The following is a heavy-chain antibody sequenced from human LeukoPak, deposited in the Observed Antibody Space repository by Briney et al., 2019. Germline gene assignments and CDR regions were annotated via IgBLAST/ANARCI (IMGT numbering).Heavy chain of an antibody. Sequence: SETLSLTCTVSGGSISSSSYYWGWIRQPPGKGLEWIGSIYYSGSTYYNPSLKSRVTISVDTSKNHFSLTLSSVTAADTAVYYCASEAYYYDSSGYYKYWGQGTLVTVSS. CDR3: ASEAYYYDSSGYYKY. V-gene: IGHV4-39*07. CDR1: GGSISSSSYY. CDR2: IYYSGST. D-gene: IGHD3-22*01. J-gene: IGHJ4*02.